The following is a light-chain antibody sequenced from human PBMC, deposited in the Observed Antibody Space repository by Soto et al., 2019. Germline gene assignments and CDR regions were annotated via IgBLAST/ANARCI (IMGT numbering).Light chain of an antibody. CDR2: NVR. V-gene: IGLV2-14*01. CDR1: SSDVGGYDY. Sequence: SALTQPASVSGSPGQSITISCTGTSSDVGGYDYVSWYQQHPGKAPKLMIYNVRNRPSGVSNRFSGSKAGNTASLTISGLQAEDEAAYYCSSYTSSSTVVFGGGTKVTVL. CDR3: SSYTSSSTVV. J-gene: IGLJ2*01.